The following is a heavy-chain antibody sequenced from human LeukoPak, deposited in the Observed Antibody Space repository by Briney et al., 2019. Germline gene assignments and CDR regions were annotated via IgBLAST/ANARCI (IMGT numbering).Heavy chain of an antibody. CDR3: ASPYTRGDFLTARNDAFDI. Sequence: GGSLRLSCAASGFTISSYWMSWLRQAPGKGLEWVVNINQDGSEKYFVDSVKGRFTISRDNAKNSLYLQMNSLRAEDTAVYYCASPYTRGDFLTARNDAFDIWGQGTMVTVSS. D-gene: IGHD2-21*02. CDR2: INQDGSEK. V-gene: IGHV3-7*01. J-gene: IGHJ3*02. CDR1: GFTISSYW.